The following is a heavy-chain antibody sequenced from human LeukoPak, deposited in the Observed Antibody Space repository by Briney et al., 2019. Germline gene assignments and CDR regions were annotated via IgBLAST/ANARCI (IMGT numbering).Heavy chain of an antibody. Sequence: PETLSLTCTVSGGSISSYYWSWIRQPAGKGLEWIGRIYTSGSTNYNPSLKSRVTMSVDTSKNQFSLKLSSVTAADTAVYYCARDRVLNGIARRDAFDIWGQGTMVTVSS. V-gene: IGHV4-4*07. CDR1: GGSISSYY. CDR2: IYTSGST. J-gene: IGHJ3*02. D-gene: IGHD2-8*02. CDR3: ARDRVLNGIARRDAFDI.